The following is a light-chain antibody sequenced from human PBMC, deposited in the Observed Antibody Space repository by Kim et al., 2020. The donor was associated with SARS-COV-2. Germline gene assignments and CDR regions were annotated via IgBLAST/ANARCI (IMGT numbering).Light chain of an antibody. Sequence: ASVGDRVTITCRASQRISSYLAWYQQKPGQAPKLLIYDASTLQSGFPSSFSGSGSGTDLTLTISSLQPEDFATYYRQQLNSYPRTFGQGTKVDIK. CDR1: QRISSY. CDR3: QQLNSYPRT. J-gene: IGKJ1*01. V-gene: IGKV1-9*01. CDR2: DAS.